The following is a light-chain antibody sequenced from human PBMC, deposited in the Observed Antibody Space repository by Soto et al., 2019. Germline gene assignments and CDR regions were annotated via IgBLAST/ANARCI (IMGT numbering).Light chain of an antibody. CDR3: QQYGSSVKT. Sequence: EIVLTQSPGTLSLSPGERATLSCRASQSVSNNYLAWYQQKPGQAPSLLIFGASNRATDIPDRFSGSGSGTDFTLTISRLEPEDFAVYFCQQYGSSVKTFGQGTKVDI. CDR1: QSVSNNY. CDR2: GAS. J-gene: IGKJ1*01. V-gene: IGKV3-20*01.